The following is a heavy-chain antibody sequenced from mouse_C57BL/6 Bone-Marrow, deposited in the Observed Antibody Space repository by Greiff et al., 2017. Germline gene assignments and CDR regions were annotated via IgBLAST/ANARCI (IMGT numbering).Heavy chain of an antibody. V-gene: IGHV5-17*01. CDR1: GFTFSDYG. D-gene: IGHD2-4*01. CDR2: ISSGSSTI. Sequence: EVMLVESGGGLVKPGGSLKLSCAASGFTFSDYGMHWVRQAPEKGLEWVAYISSGSSTIYYADTVKGRFTISRDNAKNTLFLQMTSLRSEDTAMYYCARRYEDYVYAMDYWGQGTSVTVSS. J-gene: IGHJ4*01. CDR3: ARRYEDYVYAMDY.